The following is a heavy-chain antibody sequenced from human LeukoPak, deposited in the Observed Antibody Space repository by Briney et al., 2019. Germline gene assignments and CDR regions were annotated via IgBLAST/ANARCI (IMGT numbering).Heavy chain of an antibody. Sequence: SETLSLTCTVSGGSISSHYWSWIRQPPGKGLEWIGYIYYSGSTNYNPSLKSRVTISVDTSKNQFSLKLSSVTAADTAVYYCATVYGDYVDYWGQGTLVTVSS. D-gene: IGHD4-17*01. CDR2: IYYSGST. CDR1: GGSISSHY. CDR3: ATVYGDYVDY. J-gene: IGHJ4*02. V-gene: IGHV4-59*11.